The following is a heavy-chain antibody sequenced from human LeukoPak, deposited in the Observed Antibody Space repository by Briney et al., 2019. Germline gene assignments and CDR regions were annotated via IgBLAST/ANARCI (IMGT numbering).Heavy chain of an antibody. D-gene: IGHD3/OR15-3a*01. CDR3: ARDGLLAGTGMDV. J-gene: IGHJ6*03. V-gene: IGHV1-69*16. Sequence: SVKVSCKASGGALSDYTISWVRQAPGQGLEWMGAILPMLGTAKYAQSLQGRVTITTDDSSSTVYMELSSLRFEDTASYFCARDGLLAGTGMDVWGKGTTVTVSS. CDR2: ILPMLGTA. CDR1: GGALSDYT.